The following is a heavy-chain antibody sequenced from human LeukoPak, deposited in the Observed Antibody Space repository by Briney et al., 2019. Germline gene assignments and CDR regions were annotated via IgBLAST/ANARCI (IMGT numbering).Heavy chain of an antibody. J-gene: IGHJ6*03. CDR2: IIPIFGTA. CDR1: GGTFSSYA. Sequence: SVKVSCKASGGTFSSYAISWVRRAPGQGLEWMGGIIPIFGTANYAQKFQGRVTITADESTSTAYMELSSLRSEDTAVYYCARGKAVVVAPIYYYYYMDVWGKGTTVTVSS. V-gene: IGHV1-69*13. CDR3: ARGKAVVVAPIYYYYYMDV. D-gene: IGHD2-15*01.